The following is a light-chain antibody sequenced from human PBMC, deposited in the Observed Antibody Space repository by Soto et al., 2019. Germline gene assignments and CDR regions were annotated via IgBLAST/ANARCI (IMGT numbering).Light chain of an antibody. J-gene: IGKJ5*01. CDR3: QQTLTFPIT. V-gene: IGKV1D-12*01. Sequence: DIQVTQSPSFVSASAGDRVTITCRASQDIRRWLAWHQQKPGQAPKLLISAASTLQSGVPSRFSGSGSGTHFTLTINSLQPEDFATYYCQQTLTFPITFVQGTRLEIK. CDR1: QDIRRW. CDR2: AAS.